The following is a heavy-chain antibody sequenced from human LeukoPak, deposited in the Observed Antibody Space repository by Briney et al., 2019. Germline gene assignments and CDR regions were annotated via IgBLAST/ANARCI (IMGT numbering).Heavy chain of an antibody. J-gene: IGHJ4*02. V-gene: IGHV4-59*01. D-gene: IGHD5-18*01. CDR3: ARDDSAMADY. Sequence: SETLSLTCTVSGGSINSYYWSWFRQPPGKRLEWIGYIYYSGSTNYNPSLKSRVTISVDTSKNPFSLKLSSVTAADTAVYYCARDDSAMADYWGQGTLVTVSS. CDR2: IYYSGST. CDR1: GGSINSYY.